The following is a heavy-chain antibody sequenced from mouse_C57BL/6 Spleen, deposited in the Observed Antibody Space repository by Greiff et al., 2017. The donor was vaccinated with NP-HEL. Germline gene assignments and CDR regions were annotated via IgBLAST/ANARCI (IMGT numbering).Heavy chain of an antibody. V-gene: IGHV3-6*01. Sequence: EVKLMESGPGLVKPSQSLSLTCSVTGYSITSGYYWNWIRQFPGNKLEWMGYISYDGSNNYNPSLKNRISITRDTSKNQFFLKLNSVTTEDTATYYCARVGDYDNAMDYWGQGTSVTVSS. CDR2: ISYDGSN. J-gene: IGHJ4*01. CDR1: GYSITSGYY. CDR3: ARVGDYDNAMDY. D-gene: IGHD2-4*01.